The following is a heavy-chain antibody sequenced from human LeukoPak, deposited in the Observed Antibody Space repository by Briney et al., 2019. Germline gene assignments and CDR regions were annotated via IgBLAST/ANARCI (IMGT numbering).Heavy chain of an antibody. CDR3: ARDPSTYGYVYGMDV. V-gene: IGHV4-59*01. CDR1: GGSISSYY. CDR2: IYYSGST. D-gene: IGHD5-18*01. Sequence: KPSETLSLTCSVSGGSISSYYWSWIRQAPGKGLEWIGYIYYSGSTNYNPSLKSRVTISVDTSKNQFSLKLSSVTAADTAVYYCARDPSTYGYVYGMDVWGQGTTVTVSS. J-gene: IGHJ6*02.